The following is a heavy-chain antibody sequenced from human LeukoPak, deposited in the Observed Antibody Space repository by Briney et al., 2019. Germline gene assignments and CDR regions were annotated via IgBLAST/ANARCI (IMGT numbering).Heavy chain of an antibody. Sequence: GPLRLSCAASGFTFNSYAMSWVRQAPEKGLEWVATISGSGGGTYYADSVKGRFTISRDDSKNTLYLQMNSLRAEDTAVYYCAKDLGRYRNNYFDYWGQGTLVTVSS. J-gene: IGHJ4*02. CDR3: AKDLGRYRNNYFDY. V-gene: IGHV3-23*01. CDR1: GFTFNSYA. D-gene: IGHD1-26*01. CDR2: ISGSGGGT.